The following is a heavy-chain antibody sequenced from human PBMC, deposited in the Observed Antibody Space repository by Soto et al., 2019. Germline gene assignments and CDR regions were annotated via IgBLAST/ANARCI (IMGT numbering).Heavy chain of an antibody. CDR1: GFSFDDYA. J-gene: IGHJ4*02. V-gene: IGHV3-23*01. Sequence: PGGSLRLSCAASGFSFDDYAMTWVRQSTGKGLEWVSAISVSGDNTYYADSVKGRFTISRDNSRNTLYLQLNTLRAEDTDLYYCAKGYYSGYDVAYFDYWGQGTLVTVSS. D-gene: IGHD5-12*01. CDR2: ISVSGDNT. CDR3: AKGYYSGYDVAYFDY.